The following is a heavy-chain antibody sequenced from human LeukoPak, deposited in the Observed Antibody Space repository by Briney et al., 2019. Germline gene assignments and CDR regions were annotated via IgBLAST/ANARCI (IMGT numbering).Heavy chain of an antibody. CDR2: ISSSGSTI. J-gene: IGHJ4*02. D-gene: IGHD3-10*01. CDR3: VRDVGAVRGEVYFDY. V-gene: IGHV3-48*03. Sequence: GGSLRLSCAASGFTFSSYEMHWVRQAPGKGLEWVSYISSSGSTIYYADSVKGRFTISRDNTKNLLYLEMNSLRAEDTAMYFCVRDVGAVRGEVYFDYWGQGTLVTVSS. CDR1: GFTFSSYE.